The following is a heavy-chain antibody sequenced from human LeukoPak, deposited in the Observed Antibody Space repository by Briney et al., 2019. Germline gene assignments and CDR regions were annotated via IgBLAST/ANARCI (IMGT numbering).Heavy chain of an antibody. CDR3: AKDRGPYRFDY. CDR1: GYTFTSYG. Sequence: GASVKVSCKASGYTFTSYGISWVRQAAGQGLEGLGWISAYNGNTNYAQKLQGRVTMTTDTSTSTAYMELRSLRSDDTAVYYCAKDRGPYRFDYGGQGTLVTVSS. J-gene: IGHJ4*02. V-gene: IGHV1-18*01. D-gene: IGHD2-2*01. CDR2: ISAYNGNT.